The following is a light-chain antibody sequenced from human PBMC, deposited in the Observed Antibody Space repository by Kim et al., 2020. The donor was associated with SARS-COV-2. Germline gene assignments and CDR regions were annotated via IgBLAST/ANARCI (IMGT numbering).Light chain of an antibody. Sequence: QSVLTQPPSVSGAPGQRVAISCTGNNSNVGTGYSVQWFQQLPGTAPKLLLFQNTKRPSGVPDRFSGSKSGSSASLTITGLQAEDEGDYYCQSFDRSLGDVVFGGGTKVTVL. CDR3: QSFDRSLGDVV. V-gene: IGLV1-40*01. J-gene: IGLJ2*01. CDR1: NSNVGTGYS. CDR2: QNT.